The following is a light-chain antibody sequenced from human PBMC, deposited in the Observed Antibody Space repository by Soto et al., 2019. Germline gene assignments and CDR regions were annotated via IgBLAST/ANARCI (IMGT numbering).Light chain of an antibody. V-gene: IGKV1-39*01. CDR1: QSVSKY. J-gene: IGKJ1*01. CDR2: GAI. Sequence: DIQMTQSPSSLSASVGDRVTITCRASQSVSKYLNWYQQNPGKAPKLLISGAISLHSGVPSRFSCSGWGTYFTLTIINLQPGDFARYYCQQSYSTPGTFGQGTKVQIK. CDR3: QQSYSTPGT.